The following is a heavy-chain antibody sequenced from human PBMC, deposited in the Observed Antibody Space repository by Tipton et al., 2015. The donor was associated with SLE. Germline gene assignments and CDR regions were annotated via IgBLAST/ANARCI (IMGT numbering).Heavy chain of an antibody. CDR2: IRSRVYGGTT. J-gene: IGHJ4*02. Sequence: SLRLSCTASGFTFGDYAMSWVRQAPGKGLEWVGFIRSRVYGGTTEYAASVKGRFTISRDDSKTIAYLQMDSLKTEDTAVYYCARDQNGFGDGPYYWGRGTLVTVSS. D-gene: IGHD2-21*02. CDR3: ARDQNGFGDGPYY. CDR1: GFTFGDYA. V-gene: IGHV3-49*04.